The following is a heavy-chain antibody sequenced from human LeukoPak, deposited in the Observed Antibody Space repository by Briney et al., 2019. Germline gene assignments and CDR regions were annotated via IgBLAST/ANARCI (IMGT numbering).Heavy chain of an antibody. Sequence: ASVKVSCKASGYTFTEYYFHWVRQAPGQGLEWTGWINPNSGGTNYAQKLQGRVTMTRDTSISTAYMELSRLTSDDTAVYFCARARDGYNLNYWGQGTLVTVSS. CDR1: GYTFTEYY. CDR3: ARARDGYNLNY. D-gene: IGHD5-24*01. J-gene: IGHJ4*02. CDR2: INPNSGGT. V-gene: IGHV1-2*02.